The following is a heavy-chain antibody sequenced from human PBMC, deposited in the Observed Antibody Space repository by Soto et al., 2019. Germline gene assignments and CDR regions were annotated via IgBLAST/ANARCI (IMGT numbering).Heavy chain of an antibody. J-gene: IGHJ5*02. V-gene: IGHV4-34*01. CDR1: GGSFSGYY. CDR3: ARGGLIVVVPDGWFDP. Sequence: SETLSLTCAVYGGSFSGYYWSWIRQPPGKGLEWIGEINHSGSTNYNPSLKSRVTISVDTSKNQFSLKLSSVTAADTAVYYCARGGLIVVVPDGWFDPWGQGTLVTVSS. CDR2: INHSGST. D-gene: IGHD2-2*01.